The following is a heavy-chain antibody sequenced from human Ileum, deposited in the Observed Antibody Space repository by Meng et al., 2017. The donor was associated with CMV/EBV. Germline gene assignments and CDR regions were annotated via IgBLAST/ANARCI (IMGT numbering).Heavy chain of an antibody. Sequence: VQMLGCGGGLLQPGGPLRLSCVGSRFTFSSYPMSWVRQAPGKGLEWVSTISGSGAGTYYADSVKGRFTISRDNSKNTLFLQMNSLRAEDTAVYYCAKNWGNDFWGQGTLVTVSS. D-gene: IGHD7-27*01. CDR1: RFTFSSYP. CDR2: ISGSGAGT. CDR3: AKNWGNDF. V-gene: IGHV3-23*01. J-gene: IGHJ4*02.